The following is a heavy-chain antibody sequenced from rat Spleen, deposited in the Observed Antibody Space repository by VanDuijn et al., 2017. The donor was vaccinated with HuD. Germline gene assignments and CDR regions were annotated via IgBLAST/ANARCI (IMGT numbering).Heavy chain of an antibody. D-gene: IGHD1-2*01. J-gene: IGHJ3*01. CDR2: ISSGGST. CDR1: GFSLTNNG. V-gene: IGHV2S12*01. CDR3: ARADVAAISTNGI. Sequence: QVQLKESGPGLVQPSQTLSLTCTVSGFSLTNNGVSWVRQPPGKDLEWIVAISSGGSTYYNSVFKSRLSISRDTSKSKIYLKMNSLQTEDTATYFCARADVAAISTNGIWGQGTLVTVSS.